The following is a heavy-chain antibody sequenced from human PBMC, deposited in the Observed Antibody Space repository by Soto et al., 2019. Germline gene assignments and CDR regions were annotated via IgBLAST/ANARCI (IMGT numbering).Heavy chain of an antibody. CDR2: IYHSGST. J-gene: IGHJ3*01. V-gene: IGHV4-31*03. CDR3: ARGGDGFDL. CDR1: GDSLTIGGHY. Sequence: SETLSLTCSVSGDSLTIGGHYWTWIRQHPGKGLEWIGYIYHSGSTYYSPSLKSRVTISVDTSENQFSLKLTSTTAADTAVYYCARGGDGFDLWGQGKWSPSPQ.